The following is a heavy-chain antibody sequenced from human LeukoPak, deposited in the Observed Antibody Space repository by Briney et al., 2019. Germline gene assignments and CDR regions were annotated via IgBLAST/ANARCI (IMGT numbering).Heavy chain of an antibody. D-gene: IGHD5-18*01. J-gene: IGHJ4*02. Sequence: NPGGPLRLSCAASGFTFSSYSMNWVRQAPGKGLEWVSSISSSSSYIYYADSVKGRFTISRDNAKNSLYLQMNSLRAEDTAVYYCARVWGSGYSYGLDYWGQGTLVTVSS. CDR3: ARVWGSGYSYGLDY. CDR2: ISSSSSYI. CDR1: GFTFSSYS. V-gene: IGHV3-21*01.